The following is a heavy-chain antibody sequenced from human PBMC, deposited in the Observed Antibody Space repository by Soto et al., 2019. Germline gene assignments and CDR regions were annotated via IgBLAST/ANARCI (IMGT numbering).Heavy chain of an antibody. CDR1: GFTFSSYS. D-gene: IGHD2-2*01. V-gene: IGHV3-21*01. J-gene: IGHJ3*02. Sequence: LRLSCAASGFTFSSYSMNWVRQAPGKGLEWVSSISSSSSYIYYADSVKGRFTISRDNAKNSLYLQMNSLRAEDTAVYYCARVGGGYQLLHAFDIWGQVTMVPVSS. CDR2: ISSSSSYI. CDR3: ARVGGGYQLLHAFDI.